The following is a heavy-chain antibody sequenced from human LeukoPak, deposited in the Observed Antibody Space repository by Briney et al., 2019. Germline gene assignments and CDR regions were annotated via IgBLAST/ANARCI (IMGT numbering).Heavy chain of an antibody. D-gene: IGHD6-6*01. Sequence: GGSLRLSCAASGFTFTLSSYGMHWVRQAPGKGLEWVAVISYEGSLKYYADSVKGRFTISRDTSKNMLCLQMNSLRAEDTAVYYCSRYNTSSWDYWGQGTLVTVSS. V-gene: IGHV3-33*01. CDR1: GFTFTLSSYG. J-gene: IGHJ4*02. CDR2: ISYEGSLK. CDR3: SRYNTSSWDY.